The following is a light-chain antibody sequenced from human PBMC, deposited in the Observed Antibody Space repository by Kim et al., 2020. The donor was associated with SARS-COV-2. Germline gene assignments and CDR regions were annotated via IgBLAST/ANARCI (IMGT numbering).Light chain of an antibody. CDR3: HQYYGTPQT. Sequence: ATINCKSSQSLSYTSNGNNYLALYQQKPRQPPKLRISRASTRESGVPVRFSGSGSGTDFTLTISSLQPEDVAVYYCHQYYGTPQTYGQGTKMDIK. CDR2: RAS. V-gene: IGKV4-1*01. CDR1: QSLSYTSNGNNY. J-gene: IGKJ1*01.